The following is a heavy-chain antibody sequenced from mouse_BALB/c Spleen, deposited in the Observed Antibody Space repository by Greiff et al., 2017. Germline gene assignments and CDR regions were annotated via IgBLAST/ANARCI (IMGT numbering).Heavy chain of an antibody. Sequence: VQLQQSGPELVKPGASVKMSCKASGYTFTSYVMHWVKQKPGQGLEWIGYINPYNDGTKYNEKFKGKATLTSDKSSSTAYMELSSLNSEDSAVYYCARTEEVITTATPWFAYWGQGTLVTVSA. D-gene: IGHD1-2*01. CDR1: GYTFTSYV. CDR3: ARTEEVITTATPWFAY. J-gene: IGHJ3*01. V-gene: IGHV1-14*01. CDR2: INPYNDGT.